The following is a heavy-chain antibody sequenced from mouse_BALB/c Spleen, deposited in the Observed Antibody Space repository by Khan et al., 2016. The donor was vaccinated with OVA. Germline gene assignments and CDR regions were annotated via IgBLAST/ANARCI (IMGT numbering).Heavy chain of an antibody. CDR2: IAPANGNT. CDR1: GFNFKDSY. Sequence: IQLVQSGAELVKPGASVKLSCTASGFNFKDSYLHWVQQRPEQGLEWIGRIAPANGNTQYDSKFQGKVTLTSDTSSNTSYLQINSLTSEDTAIYYCARPYDDPRDFDVWGAGTTVTVSS. J-gene: IGHJ1*01. D-gene: IGHD2-3*01. V-gene: IGHV14-3*02. CDR3: ARPYDDPRDFDV.